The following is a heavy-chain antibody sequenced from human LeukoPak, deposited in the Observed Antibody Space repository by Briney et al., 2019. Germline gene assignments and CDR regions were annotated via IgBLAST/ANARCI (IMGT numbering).Heavy chain of an antibody. Sequence: GGSLRLSCAASGFTVSSNYMSWVRQAPGKGLEWVSVIYSGGSTYYADSVKGRFTIPRDNSKNTLYLQMNSLRAEDTAVYYCAKSNSYYDSSGYSWGQGTLVTVSS. CDR3: AKSNSYYDSSGYS. CDR2: IYSGGST. J-gene: IGHJ5*02. D-gene: IGHD3-22*01. CDR1: GFTVSSNY. V-gene: IGHV3-53*01.